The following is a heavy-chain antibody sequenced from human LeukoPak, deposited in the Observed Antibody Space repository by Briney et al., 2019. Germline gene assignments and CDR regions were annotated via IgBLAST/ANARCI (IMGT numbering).Heavy chain of an antibody. CDR1: GYTLTELS. J-gene: IGHJ4*02. V-gene: IGHV1-46*01. CDR2: LYPGGDRA. D-gene: IGHD2-8*01. CDR3: ASEVPRTSRFDH. Sequence: ASVKVSCKVSGYTLTELSMHWVRQAPGQGLEWMAVLYPGGDRAIYAQRFQGRLTLTRDTSTNTVYMEVSSLASEDTAVYHCASEVPRTSRFDHWGQGTLVTVSS.